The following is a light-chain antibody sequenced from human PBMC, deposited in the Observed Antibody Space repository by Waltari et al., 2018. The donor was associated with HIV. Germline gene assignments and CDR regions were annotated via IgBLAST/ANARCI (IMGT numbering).Light chain of an antibody. V-gene: IGLV3-9*01. CDR3: HVWDRATGV. CDR2: RNT. J-gene: IGLJ1*01. CDR1: NIGSTN. Sequence: SYELTQPLSVSVALGQTARITCGGDNIGSTNVHWYQQKPGQAPVRVIYRNTNRPSGIPERFSGSNSGNTATLTITRAQVGDEADYYCHVWDRATGVFGTGTTVTVL.